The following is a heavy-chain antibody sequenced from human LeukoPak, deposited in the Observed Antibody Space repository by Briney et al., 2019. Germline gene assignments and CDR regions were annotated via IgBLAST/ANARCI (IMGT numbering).Heavy chain of an antibody. Sequence: GRSLRLSCAASGFTFSSYWMSWVRQAPGKGLEWVANIKEDGSEKYYVDSVKGRFTISRDNAKNSLYLQMNNLRAEDTALYHCATAVAAGWFDPWGEGTLVTVSS. CDR1: GFTFSSYW. D-gene: IGHD6-13*01. CDR3: ATAVAAGWFDP. J-gene: IGHJ5*02. CDR2: IKEDGSEK. V-gene: IGHV3-7*01.